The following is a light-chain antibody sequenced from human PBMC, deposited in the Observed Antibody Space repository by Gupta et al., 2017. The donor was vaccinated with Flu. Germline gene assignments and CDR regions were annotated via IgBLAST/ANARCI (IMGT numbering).Light chain of an antibody. CDR1: QSLLHSNGYNY. Sequence: VTPGDPASISCRSSQSLLHSNGYNYLDWYLQKPGQSPQLLIYLGSNRASGVPDRFSGSGSGTDFTLKISRVEAEDVGVYYCMQALQTPITFGQGTRLEIK. CDR3: MQALQTPIT. CDR2: LGS. V-gene: IGKV2-28*01. J-gene: IGKJ5*01.